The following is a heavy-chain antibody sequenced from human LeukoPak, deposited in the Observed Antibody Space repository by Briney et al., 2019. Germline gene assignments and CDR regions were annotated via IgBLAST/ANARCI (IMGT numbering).Heavy chain of an antibody. CDR2: IKKDGSEK. Sequence: GESLRLSCAPSGFTFSAYSLSWVRQAPGKGLEWVAKIKKDGSEKDYVDSVKGRFTISRDNDKGSLYLRLNSLRVEDTAVYYCARGFQSGDSPVWGQGTLVTVSS. V-gene: IGHV3-7*01. J-gene: IGHJ4*02. CDR1: GFTFSAYS. CDR3: ARGFQSGDSPV. D-gene: IGHD2-21*02.